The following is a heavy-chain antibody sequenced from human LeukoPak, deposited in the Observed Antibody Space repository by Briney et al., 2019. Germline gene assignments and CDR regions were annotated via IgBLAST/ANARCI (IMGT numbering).Heavy chain of an antibody. Sequence: ASVTVSCTASGYSFTINYIHWVRQAPGQGLEWMGMIYPRDGSTSYAQKFQGRVTVTRDTSTSTVHMELSGLRSEDTAVYYCARDQEAFDYWGQGTLVTVSS. CDR1: GYSFTINY. CDR2: IYPRDGST. J-gene: IGHJ4*02. CDR3: ARDQEAFDY. V-gene: IGHV1-46*01.